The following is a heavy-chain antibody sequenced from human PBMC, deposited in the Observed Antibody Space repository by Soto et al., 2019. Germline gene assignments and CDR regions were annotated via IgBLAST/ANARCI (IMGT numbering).Heavy chain of an antibody. CDR1: GGTFSSYA. CDR3: ARDMRLVGGWFNWFDP. CDR2: IIPIFGTA. J-gene: IGHJ5*02. Sequence: QVQLVQSGAEVKKPGSSVKVSCKASGGTFSSYAISWVRQAPGQGLEWMGGIIPIFGTANYAQKFQGRVTITADKSTSTAYRELSSLRSEDTAVYYCARDMRLVGGWFNWFDPWGQGTLVTVSS. V-gene: IGHV1-69*06. D-gene: IGHD6-19*01.